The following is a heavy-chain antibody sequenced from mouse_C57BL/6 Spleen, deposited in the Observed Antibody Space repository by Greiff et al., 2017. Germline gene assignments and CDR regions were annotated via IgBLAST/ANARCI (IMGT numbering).Heavy chain of an antibody. D-gene: IGHD1-1*01. J-gene: IGHJ4*01. CDR3: ARTLVAPYAMDY. CDR1: GFTFSDYG. CDR2: ISSGSSTI. V-gene: IGHV5-17*01. Sequence: DVMLVESGGGLVKPGGSLKLSCAASGFTFSDYGMHWVRQAPEKGLEWVAYISSGSSTIYYADTVKGRFTISRVNAKNTLFLQMTSLRSEDTAMYYCARTLVAPYAMDYWGQGTSVTVSS.